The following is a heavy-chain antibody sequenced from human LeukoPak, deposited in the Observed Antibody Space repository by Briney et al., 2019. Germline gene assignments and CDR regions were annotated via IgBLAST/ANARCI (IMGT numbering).Heavy chain of an antibody. CDR2: ISSSSSYI. CDR1: GFTFSSYS. J-gene: IGHJ4*02. V-gene: IGHV3-21*01. D-gene: IGHD2-2*01. CDR3: ARDRPYCSSTSCPFDY. Sequence: PGGSLRLSCAASGFTFSSYSMNWVRQAPGKGLEWVSSISSSSSYIYYADSVKGRFTISRDNAKNSLYLQMNSQRAEDTAVYYCARDRPYCSSTSCPFDYWGQGTLVTVSS.